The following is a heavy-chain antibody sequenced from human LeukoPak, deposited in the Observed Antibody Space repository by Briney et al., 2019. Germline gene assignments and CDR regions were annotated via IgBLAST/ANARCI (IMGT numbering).Heavy chain of an antibody. V-gene: IGHV3-15*01. CDR3: TTVLSYDYVWGSYRSYYYYYMDV. D-gene: IGHD3-16*02. CDR1: GFTFSNAW. CDR2: IKSKTDGGTT. J-gene: IGHJ6*03. Sequence: GGSPRLSCAASGFTFSNAWMSWVRQAPGKGLEWVGRIKSKTDGGTTDYAAPVKGRFTISRDDSKNTLYLQMNSLKTEDTAVYYCTTVLSYDYVWGSYRSYYYYYMDVWGKGTTVTVSS.